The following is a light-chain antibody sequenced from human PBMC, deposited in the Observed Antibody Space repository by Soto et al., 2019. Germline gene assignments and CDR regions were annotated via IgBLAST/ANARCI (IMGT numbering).Light chain of an antibody. Sequence: QSVLTQPASVSGSPGQSINISCTGTSSDVGDYNYVSWYQQHPGKAPKLMIFDVSNRPSGVSNRFSGSKSGNTASLTISGLQAEDEADYYCSSYTSSSTRVFGTGTKVTVL. J-gene: IGLJ1*01. V-gene: IGLV2-14*01. CDR2: DVS. CDR1: SSDVGDYNY. CDR3: SSYTSSSTRV.